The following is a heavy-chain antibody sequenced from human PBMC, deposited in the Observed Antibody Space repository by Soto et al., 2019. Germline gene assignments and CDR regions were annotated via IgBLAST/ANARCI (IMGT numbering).Heavy chain of an antibody. CDR2: ISSSSSYI. J-gene: IGHJ5*02. Sequence: GGSLRLSCAASGFTFSSYSMNWVRQAPGKGLEWVSSISSSSSYIYYADSVKGRFTISRDNAKNSLYLQMNSLRAEDTAVYYCARDLAVAGESDWFDPWGQGTLVTVSS. V-gene: IGHV3-21*01. D-gene: IGHD6-19*01. CDR1: GFTFSSYS. CDR3: ARDLAVAGESDWFDP.